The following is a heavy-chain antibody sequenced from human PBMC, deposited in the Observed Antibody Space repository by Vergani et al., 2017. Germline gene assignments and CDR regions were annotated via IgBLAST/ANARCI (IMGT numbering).Heavy chain of an antibody. D-gene: IGHD1/OR15-1a*01. J-gene: IGHJ4*02. Sequence: QVQLVQSGAEVKRPGASVKVSCKTSGYTFTNFYITWVRRATGQGLEWMGWMNPNSGNTGYAQKFQGRVTMTRNTSISTAYMELSSLRSEDTAVYYCAKQRLEHSFDYWGQGTLVTVSS. CDR1: GYTFTNFY. V-gene: IGHV1-8*02. CDR2: MNPNSGNT. CDR3: AKQRLEHSFDY.